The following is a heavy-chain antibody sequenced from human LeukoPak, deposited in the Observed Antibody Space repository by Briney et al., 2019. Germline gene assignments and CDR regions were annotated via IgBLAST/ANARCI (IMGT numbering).Heavy chain of an antibody. J-gene: IGHJ6*03. D-gene: IGHD6-19*01. Sequence: ASVKVSCKASGYTFTGYYMHWVRQAPGQGLEWMGWINPNSGGTNYAQKFQGRVTMTRDTSISTAYMELSRLRSVDTAVYYCARARDSSGWFDYYYYYYMDVWGKGTTVTISS. V-gene: IGHV1-2*02. CDR2: INPNSGGT. CDR1: GYTFTGYY. CDR3: ARARDSSGWFDYYYYYYMDV.